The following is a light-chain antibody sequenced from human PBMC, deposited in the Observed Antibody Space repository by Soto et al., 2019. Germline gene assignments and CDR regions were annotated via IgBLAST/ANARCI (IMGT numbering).Light chain of an antibody. Sequence: EIVMTQSPATLSVSPGERATLSCRASQSVSNDLAWYQQKPGQAPRLLMYGASTRATGIPGRFSGSGSGTEFTLTISSLQAEDVAVYYCQQYYTAPLYTFGQGTKLEIK. CDR2: GAS. CDR3: QQYYTAPLYT. J-gene: IGKJ2*01. CDR1: QSVSND. V-gene: IGKV3-15*01.